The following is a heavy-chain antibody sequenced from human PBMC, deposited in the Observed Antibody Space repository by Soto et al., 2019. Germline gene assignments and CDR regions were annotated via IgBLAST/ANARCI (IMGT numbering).Heavy chain of an antibody. Sequence: PSETLSLTCTVSGGSISSSRCHWGWIRQPPGKGLEWIASIKYSGTTFYNPSLKSRVTLSVDTSNNQFSLKLSSVSAADTAVYYCARGPSGDKVDYWGQGTLVTVS. CDR3: ARGPSGDKVDY. D-gene: IGHD7-27*01. V-gene: IGHV4-39*01. J-gene: IGHJ4*02. CDR2: IKYSGTT. CDR1: GGSISSSRCH.